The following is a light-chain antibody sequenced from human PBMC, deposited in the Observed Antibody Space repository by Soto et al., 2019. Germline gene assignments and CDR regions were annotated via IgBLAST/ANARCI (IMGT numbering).Light chain of an antibody. J-gene: IGKJ2*01. Sequence: DIVMTQSPATLSVSPGERATLSCRASQSISGELAWYQQRPGQPPRLLIYGVSTRATGVPDRFSGSGSGPDFTLTISGLQSEDFAVYYCQQGHDWPLTFGQGTRLDI. V-gene: IGKV3-15*01. CDR3: QQGHDWPLT. CDR2: GVS. CDR1: QSISGE.